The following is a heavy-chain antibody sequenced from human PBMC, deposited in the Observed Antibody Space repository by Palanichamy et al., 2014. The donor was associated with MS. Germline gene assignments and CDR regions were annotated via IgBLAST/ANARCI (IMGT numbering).Heavy chain of an antibody. V-gene: IGHV3-30*18. CDR3: AKEASPAYEYTWGTYRSPLDS. D-gene: IGHD3-16*02. CDR1: GFSFNTYG. CDR2: ISYDGSNE. J-gene: IGHJ4*02. Sequence: QVQLVEVWGRAWSSLGRSLRLSCAASGFSFNTYGMHWVRQAPGKGLEWVAIISYDGSNEYYADSVKGRLTISRDNSKNTLSLQMNSLRAEDTAVYYCAKEASPAYEYTWGTYRSPLDSWGQGTPVTVSS.